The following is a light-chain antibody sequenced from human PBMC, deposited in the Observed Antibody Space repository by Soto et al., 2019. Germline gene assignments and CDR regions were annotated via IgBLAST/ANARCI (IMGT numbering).Light chain of an antibody. J-gene: IGLJ2*01. CDR1: SSNIGAPYD. Sequence: QPVLTQPPSVSGAPGQRVTISCTGSSSNIGAPYDVHWYQHLPGTAPKLLIFGNTNRPSGVPDRFSGSKSGPSASLAITGLQAEDEADYYCQSYDSSLSDSVFGGGTKLTVL. V-gene: IGLV1-40*01. CDR2: GNT. CDR3: QSYDSSLSDSV.